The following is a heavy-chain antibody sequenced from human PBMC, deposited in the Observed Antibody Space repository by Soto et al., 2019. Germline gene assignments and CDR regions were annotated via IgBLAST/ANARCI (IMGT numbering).Heavy chain of an antibody. J-gene: IGHJ4*02. CDR3: AREQIGVAGSTYDY. CDR1: GFTFSTYG. D-gene: IGHD6-19*01. CDR2: IWYDGSRT. V-gene: IGHV3-33*01. Sequence: QVQLVESGGGVVQPGTSLRLSCAASGFTFSTYGMHWVRQAPGKGLDWVALIWYDGSRTHYAESVKGRFTISRDNSKTTLLLQINSLRVEDTAVYYCAREQIGVAGSTYDYWGQGTLVTVSS.